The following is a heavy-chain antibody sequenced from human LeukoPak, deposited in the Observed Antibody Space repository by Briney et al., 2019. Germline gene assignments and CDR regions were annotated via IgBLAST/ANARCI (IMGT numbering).Heavy chain of an antibody. D-gene: IGHD2-15*01. CDR2: INDDETVT. CDR1: GFTFSSYW. CDR3: ARDLGSGGSCYHN. Sequence: TGGSLRLSCAASGFTFSSYWMHWVRQAPGKGLVWVSRINDDETVTNYADSVKGRFTISRDNAKNTLFLQMNSLRAEDTAVYFCARDLGSGGSCYHNWGQGTLVTVSS. V-gene: IGHV3-74*01. J-gene: IGHJ4*02.